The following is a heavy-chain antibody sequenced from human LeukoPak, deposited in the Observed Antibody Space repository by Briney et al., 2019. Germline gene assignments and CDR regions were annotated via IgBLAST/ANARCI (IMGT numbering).Heavy chain of an antibody. D-gene: IGHD6-13*01. Sequence: SETLSLTCTVSGGSISSYYWSWIRQPPGKGLEWIGYIYYSGSTNYNPSLKSRVTTSVDTSKNQFSLKVSSVTAADTAVYYCARIGAGSSRDYWGQGTLVTVSS. V-gene: IGHV4-59*01. CDR2: IYYSGST. J-gene: IGHJ4*02. CDR1: GGSISSYY. CDR3: ARIGAGSSRDY.